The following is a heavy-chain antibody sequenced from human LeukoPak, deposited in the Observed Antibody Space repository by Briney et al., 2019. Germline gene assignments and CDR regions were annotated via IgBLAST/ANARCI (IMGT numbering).Heavy chain of an antibody. D-gene: IGHD4-11*01. CDR1: GGSISSSSYY. V-gene: IGHV4-39*01. Sequence: SETLSLTCTVSGGSISSSSYYWGWIRQPPGKGLEWIGSIYYSGSTYYNPSLNSRVTISVDPSKTQFSLKLSSVTAADTAVYYCARQPVTTPLYYYYYMDVWGKGTTVTVSS. J-gene: IGHJ6*03. CDR2: IYYSGST. CDR3: ARQPVTTPLYYYYYMDV.